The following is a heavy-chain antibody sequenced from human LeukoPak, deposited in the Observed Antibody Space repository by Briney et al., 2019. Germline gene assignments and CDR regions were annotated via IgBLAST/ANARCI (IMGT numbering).Heavy chain of an antibody. Sequence: KSGGSLRLSCAASGFTFSDYYMSWIRQAPGKGLEWVSYISSSGSTIYYADSVKGRFTISRDNAKNSLYPQMNSLRAEDTAVYYCARDSDVVPAYYFDYWGQGTLVTVSS. CDR3: ARDSDVVPAYYFDY. CDR2: ISSSGSTI. J-gene: IGHJ4*02. D-gene: IGHD2-2*01. CDR1: GFTFSDYY. V-gene: IGHV3-11*04.